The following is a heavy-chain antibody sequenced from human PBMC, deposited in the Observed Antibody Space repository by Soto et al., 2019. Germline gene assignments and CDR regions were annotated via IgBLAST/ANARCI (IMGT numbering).Heavy chain of an antibody. D-gene: IGHD6-19*01. J-gene: IGHJ4*02. CDR3: ARDLVSYSSGWYLPSY. Sequence: PGGSLRLSCATSGFILSDCAMNWVRQAPGKGLEWVSYISSSSSVIDYADSVKGRFTVSRDNARNSLYLQMNSLRAEDTAVYYCARDLVSYSSGWYLPSYWGQGTLVTVSS. CDR2: ISSSSSVI. V-gene: IGHV3-48*01. CDR1: GFILSDCA.